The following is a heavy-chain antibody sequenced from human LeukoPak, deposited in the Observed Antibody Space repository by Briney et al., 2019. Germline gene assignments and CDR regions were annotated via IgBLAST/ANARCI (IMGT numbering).Heavy chain of an antibody. J-gene: IGHJ4*02. V-gene: IGHV4-34*01. CDR1: GGSFSGYY. CDR2: INHSGST. Sequence: SETLSLTCAVYGGSFSGYYWSWIRQPPGKGLEWIGEINHSGSTNYNPSLKSRVTISVDTSKNQFSLKRSAVTAADPAVYYCARRYRYGPGSTRHFDYWGQGTLVAVSS. D-gene: IGHD5-18*01. CDR3: ARRYRYGPGSTRHFDY.